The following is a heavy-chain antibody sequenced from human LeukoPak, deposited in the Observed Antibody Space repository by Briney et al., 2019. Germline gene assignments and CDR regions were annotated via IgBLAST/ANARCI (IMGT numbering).Heavy chain of an antibody. J-gene: IGHJ6*03. CDR2: FDPEDGET. Sequence: ASVKVSCKVSGYTLTELSMHWVRQAPGKGLEWMGGFDPEDGETIYAQKFQGRVTMTEDTSTDTAYMELSSLRSEDTAVYYCATRWEQLGSFHYYYYMDVWGKGTTVTVSS. D-gene: IGHD6-6*01. CDR3: ATRWEQLGSFHYYYYMDV. V-gene: IGHV1-24*01. CDR1: GYTLTELS.